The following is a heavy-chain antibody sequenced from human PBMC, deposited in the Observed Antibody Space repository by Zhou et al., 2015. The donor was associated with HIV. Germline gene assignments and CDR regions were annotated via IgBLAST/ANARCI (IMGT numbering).Heavy chain of an antibody. CDR3: ARDDSSSWYGNRDYYYGMDV. Sequence: QVQLVQSGAEVKKPGSSVKVSCKASGGTFSSYAISWVRQAPGQGLEWMGGIIPIFGTANYAQKFQGRVTITADESTSTAYMELSSLRSEDTAVYYCARDDSSSWYGNRDYYYGMDVWGQGTTVTVSS. CDR1: GGTFSSYA. V-gene: IGHV1-69*01. CDR2: IIPIFGTA. D-gene: IGHD6-13*01. J-gene: IGHJ6*02.